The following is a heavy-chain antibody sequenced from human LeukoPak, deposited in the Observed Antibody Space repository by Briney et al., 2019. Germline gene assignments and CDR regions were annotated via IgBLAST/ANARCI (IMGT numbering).Heavy chain of an antibody. D-gene: IGHD3-22*01. CDR2: ISSSGEFT. V-gene: IGHV3-23*01. CDR1: GFTFHNFA. CDR3: VKDRPNYYESNGDYYKRDGDF. Sequence: PGGYLRLSCAASGFTFHNFAMSWVRQAPGKGLEWVSSISSSGEFTFYADSVKGRFTIFRDNSRYTLYLQMNSLRAEDAAMYYCVKDRPNYYESNGDYYKRDGDFWGQGTLVTVSA. J-gene: IGHJ4*02.